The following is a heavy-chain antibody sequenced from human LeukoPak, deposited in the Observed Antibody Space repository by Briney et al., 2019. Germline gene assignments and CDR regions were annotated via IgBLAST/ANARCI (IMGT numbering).Heavy chain of an antibody. D-gene: IGHD5-12*01. J-gene: IGHJ4*02. V-gene: IGHV4-39*01. CDR3: ARLRLRGYFDY. Sequence: SEKVSCKCTVSGGSSNSIGYDGRWIRKHPGKGLEWIGSIYYSGSTYYNPSLKSRVTISVDTSKNQFSLKLSSVTAADTAVYYCARLRLRGYFDYWGQGTLVTVSS. CDR2: IYYSGST. CDR1: GGSSNSIGYD.